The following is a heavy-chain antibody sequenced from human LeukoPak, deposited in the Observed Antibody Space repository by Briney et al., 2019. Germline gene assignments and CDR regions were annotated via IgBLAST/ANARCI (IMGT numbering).Heavy chain of an antibody. D-gene: IGHD4-11*01. CDR2: FYTSRST. CDR1: GGSLSSGSYY. CDR3: ASLQSNSYYYYYMDV. J-gene: IGHJ6*03. V-gene: IGHV4-61*02. Sequence: SETLSLTCTVSGGSLSSGSYYGSWIRQPAGKGLEWIGRFYTSRSTNYNPSLKSRVTISVDTSKNQFSLKLSSVTAADTAVYYCASLQSNSYYYYYMDVWGKGTTVTVSS.